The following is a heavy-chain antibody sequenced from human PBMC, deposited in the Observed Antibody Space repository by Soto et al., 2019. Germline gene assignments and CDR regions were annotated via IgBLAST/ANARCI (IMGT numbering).Heavy chain of an antibody. J-gene: IGHJ4*02. CDR1: GYSFTSYF. Sequence: GESLKISCQGSGYSFTSYFLGCVLQMPGKGLEWMGIIYAGDSDNRYSXSFQGQVTISADKSISTAYLQWSSLKASDTAMYYCATVDTAMLRLDYWGQGTLVTVSS. CDR3: ATVDTAMLRLDY. D-gene: IGHD5-18*01. V-gene: IGHV5-51*01. CDR2: IYAGDSDN.